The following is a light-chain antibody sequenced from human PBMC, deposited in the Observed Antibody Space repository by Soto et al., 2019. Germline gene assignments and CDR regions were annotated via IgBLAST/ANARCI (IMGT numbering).Light chain of an antibody. Sequence: EIVVTQSPATLSVSPGERATLSCRASQSVGSNLAWYQQKAGQAPRLLIYGASTRATGIPARFSGSGSGTEFTLTISSLQSEDFALYYCQQYNNWPPVTFGQGTRLEI. CDR3: QQYNNWPPVT. CDR2: GAS. J-gene: IGKJ5*01. V-gene: IGKV3-15*01. CDR1: QSVGSN.